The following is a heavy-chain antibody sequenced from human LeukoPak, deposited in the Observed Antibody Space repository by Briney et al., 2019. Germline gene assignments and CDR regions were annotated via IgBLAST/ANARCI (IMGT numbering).Heavy chain of an antibody. Sequence: GGSLRLSCAASGFIVNTNYMTWVRQAPGKGLEWVSILFGGGTAYYADSVKGRFTISRDISKNTLYLQTNSLRAEDTAVYYCARGGHSMIVAFDIWGQGTMVTVSS. CDR1: GFIVNTNY. CDR2: LFGGGTA. D-gene: IGHD3-22*01. J-gene: IGHJ3*02. CDR3: ARGGHSMIVAFDI. V-gene: IGHV3-53*01.